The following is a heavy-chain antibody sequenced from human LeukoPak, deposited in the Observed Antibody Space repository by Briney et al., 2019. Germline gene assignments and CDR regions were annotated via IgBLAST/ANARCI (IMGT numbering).Heavy chain of an antibody. V-gene: IGHV4-31*03. CDR3: ARVVSFGSGSSFDY. D-gene: IGHD3-10*01. CDR2: IYYSGSA. CDR1: GGSISSGGYF. Sequence: TLSLTCSVSGGSISSGGYFWSWIRQHPGKGLEWIGYIYYSGSAYYNPSLKGRVTISVDTSKYQFSLKLSSVTAADTAVYYCARVVSFGSGSSFDYWGQGTLVTVSS. J-gene: IGHJ4*02.